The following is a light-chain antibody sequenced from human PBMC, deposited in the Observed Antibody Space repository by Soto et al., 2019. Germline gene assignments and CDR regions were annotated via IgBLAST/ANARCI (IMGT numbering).Light chain of an antibody. J-gene: IGKJ1*01. CDR3: QLRRDWPPWT. V-gene: IGKV3-11*01. Sequence: EIVLTQSPATLSLSPGERATLSCRASQSVRSSLAWYQQKPGQAPRLLIYDTSNRATGIPARFSGSGSGADFTLTISSLEPEYFAVYYCQLRRDWPPWTFGQGTKVEV. CDR2: DTS. CDR1: QSVRSS.